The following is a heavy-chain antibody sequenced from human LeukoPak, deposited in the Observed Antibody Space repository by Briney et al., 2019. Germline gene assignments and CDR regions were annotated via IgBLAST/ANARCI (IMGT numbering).Heavy chain of an antibody. CDR3: AKAEVAAIGSGYMDV. CDR2: IRYDGSNK. J-gene: IGHJ6*03. V-gene: IGHV3-30*02. CDR1: GFTFSSYS. D-gene: IGHD2-15*01. Sequence: RGSLRLSCAASGFTFSSYSMNWVRQAPGKGLEWVAFIRYDGSNKYYADSVKGRFTISRDNSKNTLYLQMNSLRAEDTAVYYCAKAEVAAIGSGYMDVWGKGPRSPSP.